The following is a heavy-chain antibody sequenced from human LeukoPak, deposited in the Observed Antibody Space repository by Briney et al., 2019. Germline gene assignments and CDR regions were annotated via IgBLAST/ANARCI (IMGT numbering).Heavy chain of an antibody. Sequence: SVKVSCKASGGTFSSYAISWVRQAPGQGLEWMGGIIPIFGTANYAQKFQGRVTITADKSTSTAYMGLRSLRSDDTAVYYCARDLVRYYYDSSGYYIDYWGQGTLVTVSS. CDR1: GGTFSSYA. J-gene: IGHJ4*02. D-gene: IGHD3-22*01. CDR3: ARDLVRYYYDSSGYYIDY. CDR2: IIPIFGTA. V-gene: IGHV1-69*06.